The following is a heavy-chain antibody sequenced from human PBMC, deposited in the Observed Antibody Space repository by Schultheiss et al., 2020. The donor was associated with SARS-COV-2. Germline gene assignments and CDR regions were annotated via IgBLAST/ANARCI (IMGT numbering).Heavy chain of an antibody. CDR3: ARRRIGAAAGTKYYFDY. V-gene: IGHV1-18*01. Sequence: ASVKVSCKASGGTFSSYAISWVRQAPGQGLEWMGWISAYNGNTNYAQKFQGRVTMTRDTSISTAYMELSSLRSEDTAVYYCARRRIGAAAGTKYYFDYWGQGALVTVSS. D-gene: IGHD6-13*01. CDR1: GGTFSSYA. J-gene: IGHJ4*02. CDR2: ISAYNGNT.